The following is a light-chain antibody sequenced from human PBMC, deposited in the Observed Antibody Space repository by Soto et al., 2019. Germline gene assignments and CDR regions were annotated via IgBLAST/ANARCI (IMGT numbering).Light chain of an antibody. CDR1: NSNIGSKP. CDR3: AAWDDSLDAVV. CDR2: SND. J-gene: IGLJ2*01. V-gene: IGLV1-44*01. Sequence: QSVLTQPPSASGTPGQRVTISCSGTNSNIGSKPVSWYQHLPGTAPRVLIYSNDQWPSGVPDRFSGSKSGTSASLAISGLQSDDEADYYCAAWDDSLDAVVFGGGTKL.